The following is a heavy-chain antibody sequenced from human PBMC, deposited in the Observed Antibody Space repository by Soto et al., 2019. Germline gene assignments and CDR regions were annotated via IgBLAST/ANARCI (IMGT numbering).Heavy chain of an antibody. CDR2: ISDYGRV. Sequence: GGSLRLSCAASGFTFSSYSMNWVRQAPGKGLVWVSRISDYGRVNYADSVEGRFTISRDDAKSELYLQMSSLRLEDTAVYYCARGGLEPFDYLGQAALVTVSS. CDR3: ARGGLEPFDY. V-gene: IGHV3-21*06. CDR1: GFTFSSYS. D-gene: IGHD1-1*01. J-gene: IGHJ4*02.